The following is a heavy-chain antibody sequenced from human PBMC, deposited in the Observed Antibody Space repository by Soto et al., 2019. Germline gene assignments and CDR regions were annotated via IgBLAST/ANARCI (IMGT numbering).Heavy chain of an antibody. V-gene: IGHV4-39*01. CDR1: GGSISSSSYY. Sequence: SETLSLTCTVSGGSISSSSYYWGWIRQPPGKGLEWIGSIYYSGSTYYNPSLKSRVTISVDTSKNQFSLKLSSVTAADTAVYYCAPGGWELPFAYWGQGTLVTVSS. CDR3: APGGWELPFAY. CDR2: IYYSGST. J-gene: IGHJ4*02. D-gene: IGHD1-26*01.